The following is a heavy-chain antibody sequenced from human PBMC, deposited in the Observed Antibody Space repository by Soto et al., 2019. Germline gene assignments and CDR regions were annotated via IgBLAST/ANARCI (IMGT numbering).Heavy chain of an antibody. V-gene: IGHV3-30-3*01. D-gene: IGHD3-16*01. Sequence: QVQLVESGGGVVQPGRSLRLSCAASGFTFSSYAMHWVRQAPGKGLEWVAVISYDGSNKYYADSVKGRFTIARDNSKNTLYLQMNSLRAEDTAVYYCARDGHWGIANGYFDLWGRGTLVTVSS. J-gene: IGHJ2*01. CDR1: GFTFSSYA. CDR3: ARDGHWGIANGYFDL. CDR2: ISYDGSNK.